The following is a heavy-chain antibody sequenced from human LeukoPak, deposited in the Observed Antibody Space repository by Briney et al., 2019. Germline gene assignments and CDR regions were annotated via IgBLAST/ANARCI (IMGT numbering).Heavy chain of an antibody. D-gene: IGHD3-10*01. J-gene: IGHJ4*02. CDR2: IKSKTDGGTT. V-gene: IGHV3-15*01. Sequence: GGSLRLSCAASGFTFSNAWMSWVRQAPGKGLEWVGRIKSKTDGGTTDYAAPVKGRFTISRDDSKNTLYLQMNSLKTEDTAVYYCTTFMVRGVLHLDYWGQGTLVTVSS. CDR3: TTFMVRGVLHLDY. CDR1: GFTFSNAW.